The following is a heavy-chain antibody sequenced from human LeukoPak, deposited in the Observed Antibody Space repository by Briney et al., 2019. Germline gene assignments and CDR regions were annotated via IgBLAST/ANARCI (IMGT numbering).Heavy chain of an antibody. D-gene: IGHD6-19*01. J-gene: IGHJ3*02. CDR2: INHSGST. CDR1: GGSFSGYY. Sequence: SETLSLTCAVYGGSFSGYYWSWIRQPPGKGLEWIEEINHSGSTNYNPSLKSRVTISVDTSKNQFSLKLSSVTAADTAVYYCARGRLVRAFDIWGQGTMVTVSS. V-gene: IGHV4-34*01. CDR3: ARGRLVRAFDI.